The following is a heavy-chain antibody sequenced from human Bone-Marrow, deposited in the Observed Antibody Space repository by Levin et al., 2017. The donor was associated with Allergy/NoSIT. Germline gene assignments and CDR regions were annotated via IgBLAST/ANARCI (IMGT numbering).Heavy chain of an antibody. CDR1: GFTFSNAW. Sequence: SCAASGFTFSNAWMSWVRQAPGKGLEWVGRIKSKTDGGTTDYAAPVKGRFTISRDDSKNTLYLQMNSLKTEDTAVYYCTTVVPAAIGEDWFDPWGQGTLVTVSS. CDR3: TTVVPAAIGEDWFDP. V-gene: IGHV3-15*01. D-gene: IGHD2-2*02. CDR2: IKSKTDGGTT. J-gene: IGHJ5*02.